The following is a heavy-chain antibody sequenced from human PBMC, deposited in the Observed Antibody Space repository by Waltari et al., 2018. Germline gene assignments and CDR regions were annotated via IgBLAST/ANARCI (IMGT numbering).Heavy chain of an antibody. CDR1: GGTFSSYA. D-gene: IGHD2-2*02. CDR3: ARGIVVVPAAIRGDAFDI. Sequence: QVQLVQSGAEVKKPGSSVKVSCKASGGTFSSYAISWVRQAPGQGLEWMGGIIPIFGTANYAQKFQGRVTITADESTSTAYMELSSLRSEDTAVYYCARGIVVVPAAIRGDAFDIWGQGTMVTVSS. CDR2: IIPIFGTA. J-gene: IGHJ3*02. V-gene: IGHV1-69*12.